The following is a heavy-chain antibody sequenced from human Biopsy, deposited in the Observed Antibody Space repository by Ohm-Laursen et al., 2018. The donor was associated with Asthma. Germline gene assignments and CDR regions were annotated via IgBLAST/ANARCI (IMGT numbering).Heavy chain of an antibody. CDR1: GFTLSSYA. J-gene: IGHJ4*02. D-gene: IGHD2-15*01. CDR2: ISSGGGTI. Sequence: SLRLSCAATGFTLSSYAIHWVRQAPGKGLEWVSVISSGGGTIDYADSVKGRFTISRNISTNTVYLQMNSLRAEDTAVYYCARDVDLRSVYWGQGTLVTVSS. V-gene: IGHV3-23*01. CDR3: ARDVDLRSVY.